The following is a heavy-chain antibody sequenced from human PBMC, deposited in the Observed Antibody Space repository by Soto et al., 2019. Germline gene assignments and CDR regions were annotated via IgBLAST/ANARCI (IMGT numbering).Heavy chain of an antibody. Sequence: GGSLRLSCAASGFTFSDYYMSWIRQAPGKGLEWVPYISSSSSYTNYADSVKGRFTISRDNAKNSLYLQMNSLRAEDTAVYYCARRIAARPSWFDPWGQGTLVTVSS. CDR3: ARRIAARPSWFDP. J-gene: IGHJ5*02. D-gene: IGHD6-6*01. CDR1: GFTFSDYY. CDR2: ISSSSSYT. V-gene: IGHV3-11*06.